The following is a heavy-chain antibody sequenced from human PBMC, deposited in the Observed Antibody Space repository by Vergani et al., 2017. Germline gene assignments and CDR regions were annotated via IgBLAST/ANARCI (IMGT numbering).Heavy chain of an antibody. CDR3: APVVVPAAIG. CDR2: ISSSSSYI. J-gene: IGHJ4*02. D-gene: IGHD2-2*02. Sequence: EVQLVESGGGLVKPGGSLRLSCAASGFTFSSYSMNWVRQAPGKGLEWVSSISSSSSYIYYADSVKGRFTISRDNAKNSLYLQMNSLRAEDTAVYYCAPVVVPAAIGWGQGTLVTVSS. CDR1: GFTFSSYS. V-gene: IGHV3-21*01.